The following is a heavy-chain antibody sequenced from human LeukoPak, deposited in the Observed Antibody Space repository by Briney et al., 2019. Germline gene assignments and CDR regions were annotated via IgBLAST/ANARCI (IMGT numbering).Heavy chain of an antibody. CDR2: IYWDDDK. Sequence: SGPTLLNPTPALALTCTFSGFSLTTTGVGVGCIRQSPGKALEWLALIYWDDDKRYRPSLKNRLTITKDTSRNQVVLTMTNVDPVDTATYYCAHRRSGYNWNHGDFDYWGQGTLVTVSS. D-gene: IGHD1-20*01. CDR3: AHRRSGYNWNHGDFDY. CDR1: GFSLTTTGVG. V-gene: IGHV2-5*02. J-gene: IGHJ4*02.